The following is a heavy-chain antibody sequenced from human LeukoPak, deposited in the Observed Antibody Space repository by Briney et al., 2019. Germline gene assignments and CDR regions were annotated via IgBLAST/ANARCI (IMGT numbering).Heavy chain of an antibody. V-gene: IGHV3-23*01. Sequence: GGSLRLSCAASGFTFINYAMTWVRQAPGKGLEWVSGISGGGATTYYADSVKGRFTISRDNSKNTLFLQMNSLRAEDTAVYYCAKGHSSKYPYYFDYWGQGSLVTVSS. D-gene: IGHD6-13*01. J-gene: IGHJ4*02. CDR3: AKGHSSKYPYYFDY. CDR2: ISGGGATT. CDR1: GFTFINYA.